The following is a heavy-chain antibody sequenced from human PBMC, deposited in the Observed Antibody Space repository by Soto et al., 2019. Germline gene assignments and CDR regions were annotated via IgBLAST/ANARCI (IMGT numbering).Heavy chain of an antibody. CDR2: VIPMFGTA. V-gene: IGHV1-69*06. J-gene: IGHJ4*02. CDR1: GGTFNSYG. Sequence: QVQLVQSGAEVKKPGSSVKVSCKASGGTFNSYGFNWVRQAPGQGLEWMGGVIPMFGTANYAQKFQGRVTITADKTTSTSNMEVKSLRSEDTAVYYCARGDDILARRGDYFDYWGQGTQVTVSS. CDR3: ARGDDILARRGDYFDY. D-gene: IGHD6-6*01.